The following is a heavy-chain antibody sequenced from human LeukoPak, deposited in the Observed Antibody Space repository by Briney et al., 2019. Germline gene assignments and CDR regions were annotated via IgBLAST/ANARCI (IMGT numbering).Heavy chain of an antibody. CDR2: IYHSGST. D-gene: IGHD3-22*01. CDR1: GVSISSSNW. Sequence: MASETLSLTCAVSGVSISSSNWWSWVRQPPGKGLEWIGEIYHSGSTNYNPSLKSRVTISVDKSKNQFSLKLSSVTAADTAVYYCATTYYDSSGYYSDLFVFDIWGQGTMVTVSS. V-gene: IGHV4-4*02. CDR3: ATTYYDSSGYYSDLFVFDI. J-gene: IGHJ3*02.